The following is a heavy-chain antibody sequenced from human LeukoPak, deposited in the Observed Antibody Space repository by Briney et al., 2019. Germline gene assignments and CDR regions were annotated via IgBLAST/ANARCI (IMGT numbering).Heavy chain of an antibody. Sequence: PGGSLRLSCAASGFXFSSYAISWVRQAPGKGLEWISAISGSGGSTYYADSVKGRFTISRDNSKNTLYLQMNSLRAEDTAVYYCAKVGGSGSYYLMGYWGQGTLVTVSS. J-gene: IGHJ4*02. CDR2: ISGSGGST. CDR3: AKVGGSGSYYLMGY. V-gene: IGHV3-23*01. D-gene: IGHD3-10*01. CDR1: GFXFSSYA.